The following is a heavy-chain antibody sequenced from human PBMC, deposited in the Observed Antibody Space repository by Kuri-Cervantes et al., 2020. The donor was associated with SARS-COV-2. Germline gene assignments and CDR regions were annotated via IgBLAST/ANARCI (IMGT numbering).Heavy chain of an antibody. CDR1: GFTVSTNY. Sequence: GESLKISCAASGFTVSTNYMSWVRQAPGKGLEWVSLIYSSDNTHYADSVKGRFTISRDNSKNTLYLQLNSLRVDDTAVYYCARGGSCNSGTCFDYWGQGTLVTVSS. V-gene: IGHV3-53*01. CDR3: ARGGSCNSGTCFDY. CDR2: IYSSDNT. D-gene: IGHD2-15*01. J-gene: IGHJ4*02.